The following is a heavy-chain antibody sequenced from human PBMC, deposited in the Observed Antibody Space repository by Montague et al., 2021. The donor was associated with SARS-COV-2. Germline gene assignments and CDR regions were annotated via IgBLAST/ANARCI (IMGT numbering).Heavy chain of an antibody. J-gene: IGHJ4*02. Sequence: KLSLTCTVSGGSISSGSYYWNWIRQPAGKGLEWIGRISISGSTNYNPSLKSRVTISVDTSKNQFSLKLSSVTAADTAVYYCARDIAVAGLFDYWGQGTLVTVSS. D-gene: IGHD6-19*01. CDR2: ISISGST. CDR1: GGSISSGSYY. CDR3: ARDIAVAGLFDY. V-gene: IGHV4-61*02.